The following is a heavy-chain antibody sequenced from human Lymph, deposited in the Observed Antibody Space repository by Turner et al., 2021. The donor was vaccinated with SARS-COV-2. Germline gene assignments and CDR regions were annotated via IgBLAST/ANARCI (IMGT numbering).Heavy chain of an antibody. V-gene: IGHV3-23*01. D-gene: IGHD3-16*01. Sequence: EVQLLESGGGLVQPGGPLRLSCAASGFTVNYYAMSWVHQAPGKGLEWVSTSCGSGGSTYYADSVKGRFIISRDNSKNTLYLQMNSLRAEDTAVYYCANLYPTVSWEFPYGMDVWGQGTTVTVSS. CDR1: GFTVNYYA. CDR2: SCGSGGST. J-gene: IGHJ6*02. CDR3: ANLYPTVSWEFPYGMDV.